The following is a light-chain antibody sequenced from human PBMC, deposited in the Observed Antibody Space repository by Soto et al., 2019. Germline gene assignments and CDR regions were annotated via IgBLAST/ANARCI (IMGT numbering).Light chain of an antibody. CDR1: SRDVGAYDL. J-gene: IGLJ2*01. V-gene: IGLV2-8*01. CDR3: SSYADTNNLL. CDR2: AVS. Sequence: QSALIQPASVSGSPGQSITISCTGTSRDVGAYDLVSWYQQHPGRAPKLIIYAVSERPSGVPDRFSGSKSGNTASLTVSGLQAEDEADYYCSSYADTNNLLFGGGTKLTVL.